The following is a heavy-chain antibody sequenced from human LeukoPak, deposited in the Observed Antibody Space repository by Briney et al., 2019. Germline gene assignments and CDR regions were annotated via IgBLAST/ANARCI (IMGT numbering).Heavy chain of an antibody. CDR3: ARDLEDFSPPDYYYYGMDV. V-gene: IGHV1-18*01. Sequence: GASVKVCCKASGYTFTSYGISWVRQAPGQGLEWMGWSSAYNGNTNYAQKLQGRVTMTTDTSTSTAYMELRSLRSDDPAVYYCARDLEDFSPPDYYYYGMDVRGQGTTVTVSS. CDR2: SSAYNGNT. CDR1: GYTFTSYG. J-gene: IGHJ6*02. D-gene: IGHD3-3*01.